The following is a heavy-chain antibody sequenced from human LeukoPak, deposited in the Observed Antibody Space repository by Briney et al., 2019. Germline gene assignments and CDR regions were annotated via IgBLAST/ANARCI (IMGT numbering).Heavy chain of an antibody. V-gene: IGHV3-7*01. Sequence: GGSLRLSCAASGFTFSSYWMSWVRQAPGKGLEWVANIKQDGSEKYYVDSVKGRFTISRDNAKNSLYLQMNSLRAEDTAVYYCARESRYFDWTNYYYYMDVWGKGTTVTVSS. CDR3: ARESRYFDWTNYYYYMDV. D-gene: IGHD3-9*01. CDR2: IKQDGSEK. J-gene: IGHJ6*03. CDR1: GFTFSSYW.